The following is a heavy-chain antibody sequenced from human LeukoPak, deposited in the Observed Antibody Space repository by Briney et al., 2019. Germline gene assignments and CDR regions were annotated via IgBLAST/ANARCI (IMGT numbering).Heavy chain of an antibody. J-gene: IGHJ4*02. CDR3: ARDLGSGDHGLLV. CDR1: GFTFNSYT. Sequence: GECLKISCAASGFTFNSYTINWVRPAPGKGLGWISYISRTGTTNYYADSVKGRFTISRDNAKNSLYLQMNSLRSEDTGLYFCARDLGSGDHGLLVWGQGTLLTVSS. V-gene: IGHV3-48*01. D-gene: IGHD2-21*02. CDR2: ISRTGTTN.